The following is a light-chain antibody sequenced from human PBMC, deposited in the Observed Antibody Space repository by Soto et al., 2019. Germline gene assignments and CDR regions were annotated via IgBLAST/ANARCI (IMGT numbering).Light chain of an antibody. CDR1: QTVRNNY. V-gene: IGKV3-20*01. CDR3: QQYNNWPPIT. Sequence: EFVLTQSPGTRSLSPGERATLSCRASQTVRNNYLAWYQQKPGQAPRLLIYDASSRATGIPDRFSGGGSGTDFTLTISRLEPEDFAVYYCQQYNNWPPITFGQGTRLEIK. CDR2: DAS. J-gene: IGKJ5*01.